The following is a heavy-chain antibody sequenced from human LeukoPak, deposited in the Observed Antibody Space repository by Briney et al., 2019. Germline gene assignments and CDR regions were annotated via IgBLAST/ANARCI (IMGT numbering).Heavy chain of an antibody. V-gene: IGHV4-4*07. CDR1: GGSSSSSY. CDR3: ARRITGTLAPFAS. CDR2: ISTSGNT. J-gene: IGHJ4*02. D-gene: IGHD1-20*01. Sequence: SETLSLTCTVSGGSSSSSYWSWIRQPAGKGLQWIGRISTSGNTNFNPSLKSRLTMSIDTSKNQISLKLSSVTAADTAIYYCARRITGTLAPFASWGQGTLVTVSS.